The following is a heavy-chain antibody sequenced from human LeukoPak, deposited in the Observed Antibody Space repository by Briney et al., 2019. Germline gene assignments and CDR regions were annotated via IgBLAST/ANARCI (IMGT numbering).Heavy chain of an antibody. V-gene: IGHV4-4*02. J-gene: IGHJ4*02. CDR3: AREVAAGSYRVFDY. CDR2: IYHSGST. D-gene: IGHD6-19*01. CDR1: GGSISTNNW. Sequence: SGTLSLTCAVSGGSISTNNWWHWVRQSPGKGLEWIGEIYHSGSTNYNPSLKSRVTISVDTSKNQSSLKVNSVTAADTATYYCAREVAAGSYRVFDYWGQGTLVTVSS.